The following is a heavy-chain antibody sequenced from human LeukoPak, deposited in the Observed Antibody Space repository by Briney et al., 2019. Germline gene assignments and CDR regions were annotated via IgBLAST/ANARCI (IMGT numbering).Heavy chain of an antibody. D-gene: IGHD3-10*01. CDR2: ISSSSSYI. CDR1: GFTFSSYS. CDR3: ARDIQSKGEASRFDY. Sequence: PGGSLRLSCAASGFTFSSYSMNWVRQAPGKGLEWVSSISSSSSYIYYADSVKGRFTISRDNAKNSLYLQMNSLRAEDTAVYYCARDIQSKGEASRFDYWGQGTLVTVSS. J-gene: IGHJ4*02. V-gene: IGHV3-21*01.